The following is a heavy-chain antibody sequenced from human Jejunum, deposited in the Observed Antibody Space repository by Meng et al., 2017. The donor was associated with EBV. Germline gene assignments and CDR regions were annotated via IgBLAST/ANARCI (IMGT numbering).Heavy chain of an antibody. D-gene: IGHD2-21*02. CDR1: GYTYSSYG. CDR3: ASGGVVVSGSYYFDY. Sequence: QVDLVQSGAEGKKPGALMKVSCKVPGYTYSSYGISWVRQAPGQGLEWMGWISAYNANTNYAQNFQGRVTLTTDTSTNTAYMDLRSLTSDDTALYYCASGGVVVSGSYYFDYWGQGTLVTVSS. CDR2: ISAYNANT. J-gene: IGHJ4*02. V-gene: IGHV1-18*01.